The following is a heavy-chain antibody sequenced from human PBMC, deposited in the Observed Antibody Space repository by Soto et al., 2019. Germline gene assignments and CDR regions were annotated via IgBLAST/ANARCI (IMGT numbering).Heavy chain of an antibody. D-gene: IGHD3-22*01. CDR1: GFTFSSYA. CDR3: AKDRGFDSSGIDY. V-gene: IGHV3-23*01. CDR2: ISGSGGST. Sequence: HPGGSLRLSCAASGFTFSSYAMSWVRQAPGKALESVATISGSGGSTYYADSVKGRFTISRDNSKNTLFLQVNSLRVEDTALYYCAKDRGFDSSGIDYWGQGTLVTVSS. J-gene: IGHJ4*02.